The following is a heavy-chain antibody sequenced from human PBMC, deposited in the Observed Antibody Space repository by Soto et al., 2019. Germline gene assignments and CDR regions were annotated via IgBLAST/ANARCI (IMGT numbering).Heavy chain of an antibody. Sequence: QVQLVQSGAEVKKPGASVKVSCKASGYTFTNYYIHWVRQAPRQGLEWMGIINPSGGSTSYAQKSQGRVTMTSDTCTSTVYMELSSLRAEDTAVYYCARGDGRGSSGFYYYYGMDVWGHGTTVTVSS. CDR1: GYTFTNYY. CDR3: ARGDGRGSSGFYYYYGMDV. V-gene: IGHV1-46*03. J-gene: IGHJ6*02. D-gene: IGHD6-25*01. CDR2: INPSGGST.